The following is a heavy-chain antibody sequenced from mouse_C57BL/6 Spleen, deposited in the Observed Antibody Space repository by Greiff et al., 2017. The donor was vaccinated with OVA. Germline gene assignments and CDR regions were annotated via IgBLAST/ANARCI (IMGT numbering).Heavy chain of an antibody. CDR2: IDPSDSYT. D-gene: IGHD1-1*01. CDR1: GYTFTSYW. V-gene: IGHV1-50*01. Sequence: QVQLKQPGAELVKPGASVKLSCKASGYTFTSYWMQWVKQRPGQGLEWIGEIDPSDSYTNYNQKFKGKATLTVDTSSSTAYMQLSSLTSEDSAVYYCARRSVTTVVATGAMDYWGQGTSVTVSS. J-gene: IGHJ4*01. CDR3: ARRSVTTVVATGAMDY.